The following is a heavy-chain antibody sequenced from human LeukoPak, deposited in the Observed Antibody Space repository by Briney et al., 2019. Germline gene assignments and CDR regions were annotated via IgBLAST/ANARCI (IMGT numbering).Heavy chain of an antibody. CDR1: GFTFSSYA. CDR3: ARDNEYYDFWSGYWSPDY. J-gene: IGHJ4*02. D-gene: IGHD3-3*01. Sequence: GGSLRLSCAASGFTFSSYAMHWVRQAPGKGLEWVAVISYDGSNKYYADSVKGRFTISRDNSKNTLYLQMNSLRAEDTAVYYCARDNEYYDFWSGYWSPDYWGQGTLVTVSS. V-gene: IGHV3-30-3*01. CDR2: ISYDGSNK.